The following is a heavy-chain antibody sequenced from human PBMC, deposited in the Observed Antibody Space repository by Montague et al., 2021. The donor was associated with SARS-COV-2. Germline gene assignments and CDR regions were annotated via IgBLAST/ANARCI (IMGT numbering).Heavy chain of an antibody. CDR2: IYASGST. D-gene: IGHD6-13*01. Sequence: TLSLTCTVSGGYISSGSYYWSWIRQPAGRGVEWIGRIYASGSTKYNPSLKSRVTISVATSKNQFSLKVSSVTAADTAVSYCARDLSSSWSYWFDPWGQGTLVTVSS. V-gene: IGHV4-61*02. CDR3: ARDLSSSWSYWFDP. CDR1: GGYISSGSYY. J-gene: IGHJ5*02.